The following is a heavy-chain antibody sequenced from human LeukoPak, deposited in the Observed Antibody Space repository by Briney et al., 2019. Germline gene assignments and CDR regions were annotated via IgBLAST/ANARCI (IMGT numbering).Heavy chain of an antibody. CDR3: ARYRYGGNSGDFDD. V-gene: IGHV4-59*01. CDR2: VYYSGTT. CDR1: GGSISSYF. Sequence: SETPSLTCTVSGGSISSYFWSWVRQPPGKGLEWIGYVYYSGTTNYNPSLKSRVTISVDTSKNQFSLKLNSVTAADTAVYYGARYRYGGNSGDFDDWGQGTPVTVSS. D-gene: IGHD4-23*01. J-gene: IGHJ4*02.